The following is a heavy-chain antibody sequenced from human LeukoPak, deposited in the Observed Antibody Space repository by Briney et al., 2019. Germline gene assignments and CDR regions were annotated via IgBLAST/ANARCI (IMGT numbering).Heavy chain of an antibody. CDR2: ISGGSDGT. D-gene: IGHD3-9*01. V-gene: IGHV3-23*01. J-gene: IGHJ4*02. CDR3: AKAVDYDILTGLSRTPFDY. Sequence: GGSLRLSCAGSGFTFSIYAMNWVRRAPGKGLEWVSSISGGSDGTYYADSVKGRFTISRDNSKNTLYLQMNSLRAEDTAVYYCAKAVDYDILTGLSRTPFDYWGQGTLVTVSS. CDR1: GFTFSIYA.